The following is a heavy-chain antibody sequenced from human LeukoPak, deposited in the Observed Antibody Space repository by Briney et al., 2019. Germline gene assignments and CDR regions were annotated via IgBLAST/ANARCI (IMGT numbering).Heavy chain of an antibody. J-gene: IGHJ4*02. CDR2: INPNSGDT. Sequence: GASVKVSCTASGYTFTGYHMHWVRQAPGQGLEWMGRINPNSGDTNYAQKFQGRVTMTRDTSITTAYMELSRLRSEDTAVYYCARVGPGYSYGFDYWGQGTLVTVSS. CDR1: GYTFTGYH. D-gene: IGHD5-18*01. V-gene: IGHV1-2*06. CDR3: ARVGPGYSYGFDY.